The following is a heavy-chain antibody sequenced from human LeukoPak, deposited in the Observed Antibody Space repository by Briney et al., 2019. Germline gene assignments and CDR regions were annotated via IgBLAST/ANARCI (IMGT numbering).Heavy chain of an antibody. CDR2: IYYSGST. V-gene: IGHV4-39*07. D-gene: IGHD4-17*01. Sequence: SSETLSLTCTVSGGSISSSSYYWGWIRQPPGKGLEWIGSIYYSGSTYYNPSLKSRVTISVDTSKNQFSLKLSSVTAADTAVYYCARDLKTLDGDYRNYYYGMDVWGQGTTVTVSS. CDR1: GGSISSSSYY. J-gene: IGHJ6*02. CDR3: ARDLKTLDGDYRNYYYGMDV.